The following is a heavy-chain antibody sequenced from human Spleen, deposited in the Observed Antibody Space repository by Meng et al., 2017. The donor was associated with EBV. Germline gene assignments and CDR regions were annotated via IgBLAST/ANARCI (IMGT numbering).Heavy chain of an antibody. CDR1: GFTFSTYW. Sequence: GVGLGQPGGALRLSCAASGFTFSTYWMHWVRQAPGKGLVWISRINEDGRTTTYADSVKGRFTISRDNTKNTLYLQMNSLRVEDTALYFCSRDLAGPYDDWGQGTLVTVSS. D-gene: IGHD3-3*02. J-gene: IGHJ4*02. CDR3: SRDLAGPYDD. CDR2: INEDGRTT. V-gene: IGHV3-74*01.